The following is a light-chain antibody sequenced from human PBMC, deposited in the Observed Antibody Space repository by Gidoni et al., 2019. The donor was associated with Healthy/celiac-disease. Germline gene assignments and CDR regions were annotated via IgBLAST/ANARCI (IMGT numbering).Light chain of an antibody. CDR2: WAS. V-gene: IGKV4-1*01. CDR3: QQYYSTLSFT. CDR1: QSVLYRSNNKNY. Sequence: DIVMTQSPDSLAVSLGESATIYCKSSQSVLYRSNNKNYLAWYQQKPGQPPKLLIYWASTRQSGVPDRISGSGSGTDVTLTISSLQAEDVAVYYCQQYYSTLSFTFGPGTKVDIK. J-gene: IGKJ3*01.